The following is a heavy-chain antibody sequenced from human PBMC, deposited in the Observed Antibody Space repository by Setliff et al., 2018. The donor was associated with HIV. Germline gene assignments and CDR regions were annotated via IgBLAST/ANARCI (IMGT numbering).Heavy chain of an antibody. J-gene: IGHJ3*02. CDR1: GVTFNYSL. Sequence: GASVKVSCKASGVTFNYSLITWVRQAPGQGLEWMGIINPTGGSTYYAQKFQGRVTLTRDASTSTVYVELSSLRSEDTAVYYCARSSPLYSRSFDAFDIWGQGTMVTVSS. V-gene: IGHV1-46*02. CDR2: INPTGGST. CDR3: ARSSPLYSRSFDAFDI. D-gene: IGHD6-6*01.